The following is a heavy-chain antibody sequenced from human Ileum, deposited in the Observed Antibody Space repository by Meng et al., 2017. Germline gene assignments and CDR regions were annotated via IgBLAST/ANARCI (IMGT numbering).Heavy chain of an antibody. CDR1: GYTFTDHF. CDR3: ARGGGRYHLDY. J-gene: IGHJ4*02. V-gene: IGHV1-2*02. CDR2: INPKSGGT. D-gene: IGHD1-26*01. Sequence: ASVKVSCKPSGYTFTDHFIHWVRQAPGQGLEWMGWINPKSGGTNYAQNFQDRVIMTRDMSISTVYMDLSSLRFDDTALYYCARGGGRYHLDYWGQGTLVTVSS.